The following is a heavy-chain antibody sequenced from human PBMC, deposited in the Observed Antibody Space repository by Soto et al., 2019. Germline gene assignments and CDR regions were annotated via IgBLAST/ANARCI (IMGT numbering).Heavy chain of an antibody. CDR3: AMIVVVPAAIDEGDY. CDR2: ISGSGGST. Sequence: PGGSLRLSCAASGFTFSSYAMSWVRQAPGKGLEWVSAISGSGGSTYYADSVKGRFTISRDNSKNTLYLQMNSLRAEDTAVYYCAMIVVVPAAIDEGDYWGQGTLVTVSS. J-gene: IGHJ4*02. D-gene: IGHD2-2*01. V-gene: IGHV3-23*01. CDR1: GFTFSSYA.